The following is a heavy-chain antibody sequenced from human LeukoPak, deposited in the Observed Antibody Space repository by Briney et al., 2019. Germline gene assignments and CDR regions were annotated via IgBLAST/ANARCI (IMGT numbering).Heavy chain of an antibody. Sequence: GGSLRLSCAASGFTFSNAWMSWVRQAPGKGLEWVSTLSGSGDSTYYADSVKGRFTISRDNSKNTLFLEMNRLRAEDTAIYYCAKEAYYDILSGSEAEGFMDVWGKGTAVIVSS. D-gene: IGHD3-9*01. J-gene: IGHJ6*03. CDR1: GFTFSNAW. CDR3: AKEAYYDILSGSEAEGFMDV. CDR2: LSGSGDST. V-gene: IGHV3-23*01.